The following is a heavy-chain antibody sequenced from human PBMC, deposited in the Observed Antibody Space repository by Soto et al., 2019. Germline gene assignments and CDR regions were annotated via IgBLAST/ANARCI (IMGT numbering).Heavy chain of an antibody. CDR1: GDSISSDDYY. D-gene: IGHD5-18*01. Sequence: PSETLSLTCTVSGDSISSDDYYWSWIRQPPGKGLEWIGYIYYSGSTYSSPSLKSRVTLSLDTSKNQFSLQLTSVTAADTAVYYCARELSGYRYGPGEVYWGQGALVTVSS. V-gene: IGHV4-30-4*01. CDR3: ARELSGYRYGPGEVY. CDR2: IYYSGST. J-gene: IGHJ4*02.